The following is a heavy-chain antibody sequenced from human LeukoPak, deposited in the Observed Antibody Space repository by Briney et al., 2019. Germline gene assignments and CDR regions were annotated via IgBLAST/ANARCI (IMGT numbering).Heavy chain of an antibody. Sequence: GGSLRLSCRASGFTFTTYAMTWVRQAPGKGLEWISSMSSGSRYIYYADSVRGRFTISRDNTRNSLYLAMNNLRAEDTAIYYCARDRPTGAPRIFGVQWGQGTPVTVSS. CDR3: ARDRPTGAPRIFGVQ. CDR1: GFTFTTYA. D-gene: IGHD3-3*01. CDR2: MSSGSRYI. V-gene: IGHV3-21*06. J-gene: IGHJ4*02.